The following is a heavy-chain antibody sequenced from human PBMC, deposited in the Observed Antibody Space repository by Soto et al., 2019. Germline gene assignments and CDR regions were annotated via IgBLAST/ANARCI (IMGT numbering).Heavy chain of an antibody. D-gene: IGHD3-9*01. V-gene: IGHV4-4*02. CDR1: GCSISNSNW. CDR2: IYHSGST. Sequence: ATLSLTCAVSGCSISNSNWWSWVRQPPGKGLEWIGEIYHSGSTNYNPSLESRVTISVDKSKNQFSLKLSSVTAADTAVYYCAGDWLSYWGQGTLVTVSS. J-gene: IGHJ4*02. CDR3: AGDWLSY.